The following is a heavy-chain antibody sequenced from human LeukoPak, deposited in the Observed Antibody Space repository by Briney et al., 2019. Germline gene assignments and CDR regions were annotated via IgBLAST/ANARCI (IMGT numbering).Heavy chain of an antibody. Sequence: GGSMRLSCAASGLTFSSHCMHWVRQAPGKGLVWVSRINEDGSTTNYADSVKGRSTIFRDNAKNTLYLQMNSLRAEDTAVYYCVRDLGGRSGHWGQGTLVTVSS. J-gene: IGHJ4*02. CDR3: VRDLGGRSGH. CDR2: INEDGSTT. D-gene: IGHD1-26*01. CDR1: GLTFSSHC. V-gene: IGHV3-74*01.